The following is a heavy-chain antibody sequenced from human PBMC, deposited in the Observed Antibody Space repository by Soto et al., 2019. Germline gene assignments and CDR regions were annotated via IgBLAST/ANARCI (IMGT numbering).Heavy chain of an antibody. CDR2: IYPGDSDT. CDR1: GYSFTSYW. V-gene: IGHV5-51*01. J-gene: IGHJ6*02. D-gene: IGHD1-26*01. Sequence: GASLKISCKGSGYSFTSYWIGWVRQMPGKGLEWMGIIYPGDSDTRYSPSFQGQVTISADKSISTAYLQWSSLKASDTAMYYCARRGELPDYYYYYGMDVWGQGTTVTVSS. CDR3: ARRGELPDYYYYYGMDV.